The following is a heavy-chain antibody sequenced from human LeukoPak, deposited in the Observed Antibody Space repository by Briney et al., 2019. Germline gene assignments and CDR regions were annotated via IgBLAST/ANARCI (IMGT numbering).Heavy chain of an antibody. Sequence: ASVKVSCKASGGTFSSYAISWVRQAPGQGLEWMGGIIPIFGTANYAQKFQGRVTITADESTSTAYMELSSLRSEDTAVYYCATEPPGIAAAGTDWGQGTLVTVSS. V-gene: IGHV1-69*01. CDR1: GGTFSSYA. D-gene: IGHD6-13*01. CDR3: ATEPPGIAAAGTD. J-gene: IGHJ4*02. CDR2: IIPIFGTA.